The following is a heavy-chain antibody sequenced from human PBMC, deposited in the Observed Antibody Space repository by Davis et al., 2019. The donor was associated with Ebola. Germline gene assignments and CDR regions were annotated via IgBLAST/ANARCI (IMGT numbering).Heavy chain of an antibody. D-gene: IGHD6-19*01. CDR3: ARGGAGTGYYYGMDV. Sequence: ASVKVSCKTSGYTFTNYAIHWVRQAPGQRLEWMGWINAGNGNTKYSQKFQGRVTITRDTSASTAYMELSSLRSEDTAVYYCARGGAGTGYYYGMDVWGQGTTVTVSS. J-gene: IGHJ6*02. CDR1: GYTFTNYA. V-gene: IGHV1-3*01. CDR2: INAGNGNT.